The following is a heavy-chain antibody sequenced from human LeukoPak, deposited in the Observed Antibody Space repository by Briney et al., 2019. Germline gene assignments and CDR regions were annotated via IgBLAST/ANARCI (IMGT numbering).Heavy chain of an antibody. CDR3: ARVMDYYYYYMDV. CDR2: ISRSDNTI. Sequence: PGGSLRLSCAASGFTFSDYYMSWIRQAPGKGLEWVSYISRSDNTIYYADSVKGRFTISRDNAKNSLYLQMNSLRAEDTAVYYCARVMDYYYYYMDVWGNGTTVTVSS. V-gene: IGHV3-11*04. CDR1: GFTFSDYY. J-gene: IGHJ6*03. D-gene: IGHD2-8*01.